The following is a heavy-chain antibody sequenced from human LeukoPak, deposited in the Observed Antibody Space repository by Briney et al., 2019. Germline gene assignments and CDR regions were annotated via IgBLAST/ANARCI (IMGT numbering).Heavy chain of an antibody. D-gene: IGHD2-21*02. J-gene: IGHJ4*02. CDR3: ARAICGGDCYPPDY. CDR2: ISSNGGST. Sequence: GGSLRLSCAASGFAFSSYSMHWVRQAPGKGPEYVSAISSNGGSTYYANSVKGRFTISRDNSKNTLYLQMGSLRVEDMAVYYCARAICGGDCYPPDYWGQGTLVTVSS. V-gene: IGHV3-64*01. CDR1: GFAFSSYS.